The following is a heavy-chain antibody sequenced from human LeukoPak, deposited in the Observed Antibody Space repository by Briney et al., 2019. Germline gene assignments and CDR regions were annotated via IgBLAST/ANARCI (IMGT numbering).Heavy chain of an antibody. J-gene: IGHJ2*01. CDR2: IYYSGST. V-gene: IGHV4-31*03. CDR1: GGSISSGGYY. Sequence: SETLSLTCTVSGGSISSGGYYWSWIRQHPGKGLEWIGYIYYSGSTYYNPSLKSRVTISVDTSKNQFSLKLSSVTAADTAVYYCARDSILSSGWPRGYFDLWGRGTLVTVSS. D-gene: IGHD6-19*01. CDR3: ARDSILSSGWPRGYFDL.